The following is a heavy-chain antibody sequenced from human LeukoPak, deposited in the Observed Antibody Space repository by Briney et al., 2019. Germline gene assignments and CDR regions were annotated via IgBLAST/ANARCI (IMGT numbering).Heavy chain of an antibody. CDR3: ARHSDAATISLAF. V-gene: IGHV5-51*07. CDR2: IYPGDSDT. J-gene: IGHJ4*02. D-gene: IGHD2-15*01. CDR1: GYTFTSYW. Sequence: GESLKISCKGSGYTFTSYWTAWVHQMPGKGLEWMGIIYPGDSDTRYSTSFQGQVTISVDKSLSTAYPQWRSLKASDTALYYCARHSDAATISLAFWGQGTLVTVSS.